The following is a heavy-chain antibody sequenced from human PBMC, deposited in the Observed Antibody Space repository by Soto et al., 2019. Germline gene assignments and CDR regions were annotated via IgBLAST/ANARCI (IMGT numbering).Heavy chain of an antibody. CDR2: IWYDGTNK. V-gene: IGHV3-33*01. CDR1: GFTFSSYG. D-gene: IGHD3-9*01. J-gene: IGHJ6*02. Sequence: QVQLVESGGGVVQPGRSLRLSCAASGFTFSSYGLHWVRQAPGKGLEWVAIIWYDGTNKYYADSVKGRFTISRDNSKNTVYLQMNSLRAEDTALYYCARNFLRYYYYGMDVWGQGTTVTVSS. CDR3: ARNFLRYYYYGMDV.